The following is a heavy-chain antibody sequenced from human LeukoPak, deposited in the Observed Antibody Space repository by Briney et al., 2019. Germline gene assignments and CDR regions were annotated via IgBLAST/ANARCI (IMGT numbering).Heavy chain of an antibody. D-gene: IGHD3-10*01. CDR1: GDSVSGNSAA. J-gene: IGHJ3*02. CDR2: TYYRSKGYN. V-gene: IGHV6-1*01. Sequence: SQTLSLTCAISGDSVSGNSAAWNWIRQSPSRGLEWLGRTYYRSKGYNDYAVSVKSRITISPDTSKNQFSLQLNSVTPEDTAVYYCARAGLYYYGSGSYYPAPHAFDIWGQGTMVTVSS. CDR3: ARAGLYYYGSGSYYPAPHAFDI.